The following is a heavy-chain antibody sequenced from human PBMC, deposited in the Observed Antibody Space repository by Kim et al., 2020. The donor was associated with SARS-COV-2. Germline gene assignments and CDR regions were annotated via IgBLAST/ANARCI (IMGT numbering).Heavy chain of an antibody. Sequence: GSTYDNPSLKSPGTIAVDTSMNLFSLKLSSVTAADTSVYFCARNYGSSLDYWGQGALVTVSS. D-gene: IGHD6-13*01. CDR2: GST. J-gene: IGHJ4*02. V-gene: IGHV4-39*01. CDR3: ARNYGSSLDY.